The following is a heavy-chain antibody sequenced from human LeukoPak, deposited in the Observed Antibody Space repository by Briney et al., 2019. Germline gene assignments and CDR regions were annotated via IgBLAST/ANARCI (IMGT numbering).Heavy chain of an antibody. V-gene: IGHV3-48*04. J-gene: IGHJ3*02. D-gene: IGHD5-24*01. CDR1: GFTFSGFS. CDR3: ARGREGYNVDAFDI. CDR2: IISSSTSI. Sequence: GGSLRLSCAASGFTFSGFSMNWVRQAPGKGLEWFPYIISSSTSIYYADSVKGRFTNSRDNAKNSLYLQMNSLRAEDTAVYYCARGREGYNVDAFDIWGQGTVVTVSS.